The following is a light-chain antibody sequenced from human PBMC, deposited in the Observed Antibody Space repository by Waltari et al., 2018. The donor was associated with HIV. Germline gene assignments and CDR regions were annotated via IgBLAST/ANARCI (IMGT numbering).Light chain of an antibody. CDR1: QSVLYSSKNKNY. Sequence: DIVMTQSPDSLAVSLGERATINCNSSQSVLYSSKNKNYLAWYQQKPGQPPKLLIYWASTRESGVPDRFSGSGSGTDFTLTISSLQAEDVAVYYCQQYYSPPPTFGGGTKVEIK. J-gene: IGKJ4*01. CDR2: WAS. CDR3: QQYYSPPPT. V-gene: IGKV4-1*01.